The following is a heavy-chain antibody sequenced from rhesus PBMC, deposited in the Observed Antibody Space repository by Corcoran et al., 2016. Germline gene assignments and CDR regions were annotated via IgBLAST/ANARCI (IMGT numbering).Heavy chain of an antibody. V-gene: IGHV2S1*01. CDR3: ARHTRQYYGSGYYYRHFDY. D-gene: IGHD3-28*01. Sequence: QGTLKESGPALLKPTQTLTLTCTFSGFSLSTRGMGVGWIRQPPGKALEWLASIYWDDDKYYRTSLKSRLTISKDTSKNQVILTMTNMNPVDTAKYYCARHTRQYYGSGYYYRHFDYWGQGVLVTVSS. CDR2: IYWDDDK. J-gene: IGHJ4*01. CDR1: GFSLSTRGMG.